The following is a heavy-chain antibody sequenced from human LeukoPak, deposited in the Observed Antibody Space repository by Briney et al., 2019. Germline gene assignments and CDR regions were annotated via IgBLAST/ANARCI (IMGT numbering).Heavy chain of an antibody. CDR3: ARGRKVLRYFDLLFPLDC. D-gene: IGHD3-9*01. V-gene: IGHV1-2*04. J-gene: IGHJ4*02. CDR1: GYTFTGYY. CDR2: INPNIGGT. Sequence: ASVKVSCKASGYTFTGYYMHWVRQAPGQGLEWMGWINPNIGGTNYAQKFQGWVTMTTDTSISTAYMELSRLRSEDTAVYYCARGRKVLRYFDLLFPLDCGGQGTLVTVS.